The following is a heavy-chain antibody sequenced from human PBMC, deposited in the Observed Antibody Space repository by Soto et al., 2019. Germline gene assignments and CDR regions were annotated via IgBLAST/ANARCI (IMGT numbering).Heavy chain of an antibody. CDR3: VRENYFGLDR. D-gene: IGHD1-7*01. V-gene: IGHV3-74*01. Sequence: GGSLRLSCAVSGFTFGPWWTHWVRQVPGKGLVWVSRMNGDGTYITYGDFAKGRFTISRDNAKNTLFLQMNSLRAEDTAVYYCVRENYFGLDRWGQGTLVTVSS. J-gene: IGHJ5*02. CDR1: GFTFGPWW. CDR2: MNGDGTYI.